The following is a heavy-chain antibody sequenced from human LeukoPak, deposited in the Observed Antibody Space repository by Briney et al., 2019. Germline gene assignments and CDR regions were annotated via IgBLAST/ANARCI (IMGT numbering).Heavy chain of an antibody. J-gene: IGHJ5*02. V-gene: IGHV4-59*08. Sequence: PSETLSLTRTVSGGSISSSYWSWIRQPPGKGLEWIGYISYIGSTNYNPSLKSRVTVSVDTSRNQFSLKLTSVTAADTAVYYCARKTYCSGGRCYGENWFDPWGQGTLVTVSS. CDR3: ARKTYCSGGRCYGENWFDP. CDR1: GGSISSSY. D-gene: IGHD2-15*01. CDR2: ISYIGST.